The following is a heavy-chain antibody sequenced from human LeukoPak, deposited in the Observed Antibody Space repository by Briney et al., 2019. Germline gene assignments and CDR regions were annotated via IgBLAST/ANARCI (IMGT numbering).Heavy chain of an antibody. CDR2: ISAYNGNT. D-gene: IGHD6-13*01. J-gene: IGHJ6*02. Sequence: ASVKVSRKASGYTFTSYGISWVRQAPGQGLEWMGWISAYNGNTNYAQKLQGRVTMTEDTSTDTAYMELSSLRSEDTAVYYCATDSPIAAAGNYYYYYGMDVWGQGTTVTVSS. CDR1: GYTFTSYG. V-gene: IGHV1-18*01. CDR3: ATDSPIAAAGNYYYYYGMDV.